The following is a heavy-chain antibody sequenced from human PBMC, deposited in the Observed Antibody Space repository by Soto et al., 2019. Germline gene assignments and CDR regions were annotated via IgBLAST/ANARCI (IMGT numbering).Heavy chain of an antibody. Sequence: EMQLLESGGGLVQPGGSLRLFCAASGFTFSNYAMTWVRQAPGEGLEWVSTITPTGVTYYGDTVKGRFTISRDNSKSTLFLQMNSLRAEDMAIYYCARTDKFNSQSSGWANRFDCWGQGTLVTVSS. J-gene: IGHJ4*02. D-gene: IGHD6-19*01. CDR1: GFTFSNYA. CDR2: ITPTGVT. CDR3: ARTDKFNSQSSGWANRFDC. V-gene: IGHV3-23*01.